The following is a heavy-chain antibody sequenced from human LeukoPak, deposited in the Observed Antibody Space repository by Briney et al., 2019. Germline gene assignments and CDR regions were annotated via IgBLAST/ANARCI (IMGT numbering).Heavy chain of an antibody. CDR3: ATSSVWGGAFNI. CDR1: GFTFSIYW. CDR2: CDSDGSGT. Sequence: GGSLRLSCAASGFTFSIYWMYWVRQAPGKGLMWVSRCDSDGSGTTYVDSVKGRFTVSRDDAKSTLYLQMSSLRAEDTAVYYCATSSVWGGAFNIWGQGTMVTVSS. J-gene: IGHJ3*02. D-gene: IGHD3-16*01. V-gene: IGHV3-74*01.